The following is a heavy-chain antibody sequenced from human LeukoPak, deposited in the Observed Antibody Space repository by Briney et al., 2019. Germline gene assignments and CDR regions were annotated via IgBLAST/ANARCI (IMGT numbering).Heavy chain of an antibody. V-gene: IGHV4-4*02. D-gene: IGHD2-2*01. Sequence: SETLSLTCAVSGGSIINSNWWSWVRQPPGKGLEWIGEIDHSGSTSYNPSLKSRVTMSVDRSQNQFSLRLSTVTAADTAVYYCARDAPNCSSTSCYENWFDPWGQGTLVTVSS. CDR3: ARDAPNCSSTSCYENWFDP. J-gene: IGHJ5*02. CDR2: IDHSGST. CDR1: GGSIINSNW.